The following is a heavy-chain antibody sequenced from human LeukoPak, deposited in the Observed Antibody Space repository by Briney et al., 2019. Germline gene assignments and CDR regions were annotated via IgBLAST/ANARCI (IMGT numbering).Heavy chain of an antibody. J-gene: IGHJ4*02. V-gene: IGHV4-31*03. CDR1: GGSISSGGYS. D-gene: IGHD2-21*02. Sequence: SQTLSLTCTVSGGSISSGGYSWSWIRQHPGKGLEWIGYIYYSGSTYYNPSLKSRVTISVDTSKNQFSLKLSSVTAADTAVYYCATNAYCGGDCLGWGQGALVTVSS. CDR3: ATNAYCGGDCLG. CDR2: IYYSGST.